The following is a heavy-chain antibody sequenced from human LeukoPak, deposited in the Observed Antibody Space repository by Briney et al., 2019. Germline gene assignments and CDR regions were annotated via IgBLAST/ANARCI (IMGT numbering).Heavy chain of an antibody. CDR3: ASSQQTFDY. D-gene: IGHD1/OR15-1a*01. CDR1: GFTFSSYA. J-gene: IGHJ4*02. V-gene: IGHV3-30*04. CDR2: ISYDGSNK. Sequence: PGGSLRLSCAASGFTFSSYAMHWVRQAPGKGLEWVAVISYDGSNKYYADSVKGRFTISRGNSKNTLYLQMNSLRAEDTAVYYCASSQQTFDYWGQGTLVTVSS.